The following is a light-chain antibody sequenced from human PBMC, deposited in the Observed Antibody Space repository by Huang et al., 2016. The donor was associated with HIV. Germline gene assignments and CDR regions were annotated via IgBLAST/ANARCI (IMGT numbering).Light chain of an antibody. CDR1: QSVLYSSNNKNY. Sequence: DIVMTQSPDSLAVSLGERATINCKSSQSVLYSSNNKNYLAWYQKKPGQPPTLLIYWASTRESGVPDRFRGSGSVTDFTLTISSLQAEDVAVYYCQQYYSTLSFGGGTKVEIK. J-gene: IGKJ4*01. CDR2: WAS. V-gene: IGKV4-1*01. CDR3: QQYYSTLS.